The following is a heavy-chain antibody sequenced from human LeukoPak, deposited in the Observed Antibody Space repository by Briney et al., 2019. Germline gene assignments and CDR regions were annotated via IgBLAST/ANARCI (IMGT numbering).Heavy chain of an antibody. D-gene: IGHD3-22*01. Sequence: GGSLRLSCAASGFAVSSNYMNWVRQAPGKGLEWVSVIYSGGSTYYADSVKGRFTISRDNSKNTLYLQMNSLRVEDTAVYYCAREPPHSYYYDSGGVGAFDIWGQGTMVTVSS. CDR1: GFAVSSNY. J-gene: IGHJ3*02. CDR3: AREPPHSYYYDSGGVGAFDI. V-gene: IGHV3-53*01. CDR2: IYSGGST.